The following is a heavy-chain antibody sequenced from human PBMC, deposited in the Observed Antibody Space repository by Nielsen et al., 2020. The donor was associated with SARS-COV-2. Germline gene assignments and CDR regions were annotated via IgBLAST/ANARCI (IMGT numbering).Heavy chain of an antibody. J-gene: IGHJ4*02. D-gene: IGHD6-25*01. CDR2: VGPGAGGT. Sequence: GESLKISCAASGFTFSSYAMTWVRQAPGKGLEWVSAVGPGAGGTFYADSVKGRFTISRDNSKNTLFLQMNSLRAEDTAIYYCANGFSPDYWGQGTLVTVSS. V-gene: IGHV3-23*01. CDR1: GFTFSSYA. CDR3: ANGFSPDY.